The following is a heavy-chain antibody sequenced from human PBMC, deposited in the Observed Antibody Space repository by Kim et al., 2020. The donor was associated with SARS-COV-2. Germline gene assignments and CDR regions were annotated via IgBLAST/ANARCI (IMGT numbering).Heavy chain of an antibody. Sequence: SETLSLTCAVRGASVHGHYWSWIRQPPGKGLEWIGEVNHRGSAKYNPSLNGRVYISVDTFRNQFSLEVTSVTAADTAVYYCVRGDGLVEVAADI. CDR1: GASVHGHY. J-gene: IGHJ3*02. V-gene: IGHV4-34*01. CDR3: VRGDGLVEVAADI. D-gene: IGHD1-26*01. CDR2: VNHRGSA.